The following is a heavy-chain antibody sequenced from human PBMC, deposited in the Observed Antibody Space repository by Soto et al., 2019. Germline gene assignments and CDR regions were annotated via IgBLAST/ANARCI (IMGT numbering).Heavy chain of an antibody. CDR1: GFTFSSYN. CDR3: ARARCSSGQCYYFYY. Sequence: EVQLVESGEGLVQPGGSLRLSCAASGFTFSSYNIHWIRQAPGKGLEFVSAISRSGDRTYYTDSVKGRFTITRDNSKNTVWLQMGSLRAEDMAVYYCARARCSSGQCYYFYYGGRGALVSVSS. D-gene: IGHD2-15*01. J-gene: IGHJ4*02. V-gene: IGHV3-64*02. CDR2: ISRSGDRT.